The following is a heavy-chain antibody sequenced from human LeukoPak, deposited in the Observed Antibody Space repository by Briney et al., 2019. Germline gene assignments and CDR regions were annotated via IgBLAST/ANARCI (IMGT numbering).Heavy chain of an antibody. CDR3: AKDPLLYSYGGIDY. V-gene: IGHV3-30*02. CDR2: IRFDGSNK. J-gene: IGHJ4*02. Sequence: GGSLRLSCATPGFTFSSYGIHWVRQAPGKGLEWVAFIRFDGSNKYYADSVKGRFTISRDNSKNTLYLQMNGLRAEDTAVYYCAKDPLLYSYGGIDYWGQGALVTVSS. D-gene: IGHD5-18*01. CDR1: GFTFSSYG.